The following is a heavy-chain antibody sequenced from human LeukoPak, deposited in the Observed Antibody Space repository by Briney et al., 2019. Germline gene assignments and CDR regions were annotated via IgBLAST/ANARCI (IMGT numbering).Heavy chain of an antibody. CDR2: IHIYRGNT. J-gene: IGHJ4*02. Sequence: SVKVSCKASGYSSTNYGISWVRQAPGQGLEWMGWIHIYRGNTNYAQKFQGRVTMTRNTSISTAYMELSSLRSEDTAVYYCATGDSSGYKYFDYWGQGTLVTVSS. V-gene: IGHV1-8*02. CDR3: ATGDSSGYKYFDY. D-gene: IGHD3-22*01. CDR1: GYSSTNYG.